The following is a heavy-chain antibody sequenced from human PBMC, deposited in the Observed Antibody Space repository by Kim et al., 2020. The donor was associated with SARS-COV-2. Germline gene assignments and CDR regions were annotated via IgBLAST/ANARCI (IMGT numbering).Heavy chain of an antibody. D-gene: IGHD3-22*01. CDR2: INPNSGGT. CDR1: GYTFTGYY. CDR3: ARVFGITMIGHVRSDAFDI. J-gene: IGHJ3*02. V-gene: IGHV1-2*06. Sequence: ASVKVSCKASGYTFTGYYMHWVRQAPGQGLEWMGRINPNSGGTNYAQKFQGRVTMTRDTSISTAYMELSRLRSDDTAVYYCARVFGITMIGHVRSDAFDIWGQGTMVTVSS.